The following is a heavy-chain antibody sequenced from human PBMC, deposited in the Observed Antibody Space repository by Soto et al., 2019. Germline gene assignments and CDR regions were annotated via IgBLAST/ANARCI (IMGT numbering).Heavy chain of an antibody. Sequence: QVQLVQSGVEVKKPGSSVKVSCKASGGTFSSYAISWVRQAPGQGLEWMGGIIPIFGTANYAQKFQGRVTITADESTSTAYMELSSLRSEDTAVYYCARVKYYDFWSGYRGSHTGNYYYYGMDVWGQGTTVTVSS. D-gene: IGHD3-3*01. J-gene: IGHJ6*02. CDR3: ARVKYYDFWSGYRGSHTGNYYYYGMDV. V-gene: IGHV1-69*01. CDR2: IIPIFGTA. CDR1: GGTFSSYA.